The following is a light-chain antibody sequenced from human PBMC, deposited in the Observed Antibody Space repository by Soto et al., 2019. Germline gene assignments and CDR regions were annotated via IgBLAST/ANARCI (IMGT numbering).Light chain of an antibody. Sequence: EIMMTQSPATLSVSPGERATLSCRASQSVSSNLAWYQQKPGQAPRLLIYGASTRATGIPARFSGSGSGTEFTLTISSLQSEDFAVYHCQQYNNWPPGKYTFGQGTKLEIK. J-gene: IGKJ2*01. CDR3: QQYNNWPPGKYT. CDR2: GAS. V-gene: IGKV3-15*01. CDR1: QSVSSN.